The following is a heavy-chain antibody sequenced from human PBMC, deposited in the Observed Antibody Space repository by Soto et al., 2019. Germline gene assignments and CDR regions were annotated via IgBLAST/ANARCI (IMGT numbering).Heavy chain of an antibody. CDR2: ISWNSGSI. CDR1: GFTFDDYA. CDR3: AKDAGYNWNYATFDY. D-gene: IGHD1-7*01. J-gene: IGHJ4*02. V-gene: IGHV3-9*01. Sequence: LRLSCAASGFTFDDYAMHWVRQAPGKGLEWVSGISWNSGSIGYADSVKGRFTISRDNAKNSLYLQMNSLRAEDTALYYCAKDAGYNWNYATFDYWGQGTLVTVSS.